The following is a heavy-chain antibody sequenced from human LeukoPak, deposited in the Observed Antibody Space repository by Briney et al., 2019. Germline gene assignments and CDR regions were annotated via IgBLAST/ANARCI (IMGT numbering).Heavy chain of an antibody. V-gene: IGHV1-69*01. D-gene: IGHD3-22*01. CDR3: ARGPITTRSHFDY. CDR1: GGTFSSYA. CDR2: IIPIFATA. Sequence: SVKVSCKASGGTFSSYAISWVRQAPGQGLEWMGGIIPIFATANYAQKFQGRVTITADESTSTAYMELSSLGSKDTAVYYCARGPITTRSHFDYWGQGTLVTVSS. J-gene: IGHJ4*02.